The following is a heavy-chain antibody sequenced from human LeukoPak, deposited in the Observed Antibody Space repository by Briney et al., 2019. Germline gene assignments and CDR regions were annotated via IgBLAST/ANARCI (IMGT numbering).Heavy chain of an antibody. V-gene: IGHV3-30*04. CDR2: ISYDGNNK. D-gene: IGHD2-8*01. CDR1: GFTSSSYA. J-gene: IGHJ4*02. CDR3: ARDLGYCTNGVCHTRFDY. Sequence: QPGGSLRLSCAASGFTSSSYAMHWVRQAPGKGLEWVAVISYDGNNKYYADSVKGRFTISRDNSKNTLSLQMNSLRAEDTAVYYCARDLGYCTNGVCHTRFDYWGQGTLVAVSS.